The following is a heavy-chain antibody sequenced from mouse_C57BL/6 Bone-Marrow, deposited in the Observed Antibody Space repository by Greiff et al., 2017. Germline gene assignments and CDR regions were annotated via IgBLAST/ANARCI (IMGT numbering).Heavy chain of an antibody. D-gene: IGHD1-1*01. J-gene: IGHJ1*03. V-gene: IGHV5-9*01. CDR2: ISGGGGNT. CDR1: GFTSSSYT. Sequence: DVKLQESGGGLVKPGGSLKLSCAASGFTSSSYTMSWVRQTPEKRLQWVAAISGGGGNTYYPDSVKGRFTISRDNDKNILYLQMSSLRSEDTALYYCSRQVTTVLATKYFDVWGTGTTVTVSS. CDR3: SRQVTTVLATKYFDV.